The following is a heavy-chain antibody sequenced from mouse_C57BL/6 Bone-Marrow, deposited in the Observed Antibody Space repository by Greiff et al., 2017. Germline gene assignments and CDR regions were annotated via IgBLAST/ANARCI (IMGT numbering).Heavy chain of an antibody. CDR2: ISSGGDYI. D-gene: IGHD1-1*01. CDR1: GFTFSSYA. Sequence: EVKLMESGEGLVKPGGSLKLSCAASGFTFSSYAMSWVRQTPEKRLEWVAYISSGGDYIYYADTVKGRFTISRDNARNTLYLQMSSLKSEDTAMYYCTREGGYYYGKDAMDYWGQGTSVTVSS. J-gene: IGHJ4*01. V-gene: IGHV5-9-1*02. CDR3: TREGGYYYGKDAMDY.